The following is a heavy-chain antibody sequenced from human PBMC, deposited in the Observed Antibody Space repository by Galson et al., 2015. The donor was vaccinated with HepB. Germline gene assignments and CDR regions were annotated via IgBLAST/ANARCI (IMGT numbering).Heavy chain of an antibody. CDR2: MNPNSGNT. CDR1: GSTFTSYD. CDR3: ARAATIFGVSSFSY. D-gene: IGHD3-3*01. Sequence: SVKVSCKASGSTFTSYDINWVRQATGQGLEWMGWMNPNSGNTGYAQKFQGRVTMTRNTSISTAYMELSSLRSEDTAVYYCARAATIFGVSSFSYWGQGTLVTVSS. V-gene: IGHV1-8*01. J-gene: IGHJ4*02.